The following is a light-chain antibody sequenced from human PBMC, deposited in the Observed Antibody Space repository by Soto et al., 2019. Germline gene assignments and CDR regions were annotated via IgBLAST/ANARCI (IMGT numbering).Light chain of an antibody. CDR3: HQYGSSSWT. Sequence: TQSPGTLSLSPGERATLSCRASQSVSSSYLAWYQQKPGQAPRLLIYGGSSRATGIPDRFSGSGSGTDFTLTISRLEPEDFAVYYCHQYGSSSWTFGQGTKVDIK. V-gene: IGKV3-20*01. J-gene: IGKJ1*01. CDR2: GGS. CDR1: QSVSSSY.